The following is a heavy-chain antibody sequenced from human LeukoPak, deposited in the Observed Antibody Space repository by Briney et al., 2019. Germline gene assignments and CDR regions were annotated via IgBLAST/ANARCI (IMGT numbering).Heavy chain of an antibody. CDR3: ARQVIGSLFDY. Sequence: SETLSLTCTVSGGSISSGSYYWSWIRQPAGKGLEWIGPIYTSGSTNYNPSLKSRVTISVDTSKNQFSLKLSSVTAADTAVYYCARQVIGSLFDYWGQGTLVTVSS. J-gene: IGHJ4*02. V-gene: IGHV4-61*02. CDR2: IYTSGST. D-gene: IGHD2/OR15-2a*01. CDR1: GGSISSGSYY.